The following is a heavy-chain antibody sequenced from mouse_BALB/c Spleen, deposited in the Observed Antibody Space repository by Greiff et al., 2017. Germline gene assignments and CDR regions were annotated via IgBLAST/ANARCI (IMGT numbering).Heavy chain of an antibody. V-gene: IGHV5-17*02. CDR3: ARGVNSFAY. CDR2: ISSGSSTI. CDR1: GFTFSSFG. Sequence: EVKVVESGGGLVKPGGSLKLSCAASGFTFSSFGMHWVRQAPEKGLEWVAYISSGSSTIYYADTVKGRFTISRDNPKNTLFLQMTSLRSEDTAMYYCARGVNSFAYWGQGTLVTVSA. D-gene: IGHD1-3*01. J-gene: IGHJ3*01.